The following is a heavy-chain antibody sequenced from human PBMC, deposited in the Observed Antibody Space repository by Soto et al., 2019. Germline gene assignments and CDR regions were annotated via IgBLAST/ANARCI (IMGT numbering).Heavy chain of an antibody. CDR1: GYTFTTYA. V-gene: IGHV1-3*01. CDR3: ARDQDITSFGDYSMYCNGIDV. Sequence: ASVKVSCKASGYTFTTYAMHWVRQAPGQRLEWMGWINADNGNTNNAQKLQGRVTFTKDTSTSTAYMELSSLRSDATAVYNCARDQDITSFGDYSMYCNGIDVWGPGTTVTVSS. CDR2: INADNGNT. D-gene: IGHD2-15*01. J-gene: IGHJ6*02.